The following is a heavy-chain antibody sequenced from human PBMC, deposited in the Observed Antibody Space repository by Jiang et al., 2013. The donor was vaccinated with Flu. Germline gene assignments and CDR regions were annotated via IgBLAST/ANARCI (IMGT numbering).Heavy chain of an antibody. V-gene: IGHV3-7*01. CDR2: IKQDGSEK. Sequence: QLLESGGGLVQPGGSLRLSCAASGFTFSSYWMSWVRQAPGKGLEWVANIKQDGSEKYYVDSVKGRFTISRDNAKNSLYLQMNSLRAEDTAVYYCARDLPNWNDVSWFDPWGQGTLVTVSS. CDR1: GFTFSSYW. D-gene: IGHD1-1*01. J-gene: IGHJ5*02. CDR3: ARDLPNWNDVSWFDP.